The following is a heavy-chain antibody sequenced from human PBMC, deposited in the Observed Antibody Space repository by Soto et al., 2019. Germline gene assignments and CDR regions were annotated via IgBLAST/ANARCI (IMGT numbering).Heavy chain of an antibody. V-gene: IGHV4-31*03. D-gene: IGHD1-26*01. CDR1: GGSISSGGYY. CDR3: AKEGGLSGSYYISSSYYFDY. Sequence: ASETLSLTCTVSGGSISSGGYYWSWIRQHPGKGLEWIGYIYYSGSTFHNPSLRSRVTISVDTSKNQFSLKLTSVTAADTSVYYCAKEGGLSGSYYISSSYYFDYWGQGTLVTVSS. CDR2: IYYSGST. J-gene: IGHJ4*02.